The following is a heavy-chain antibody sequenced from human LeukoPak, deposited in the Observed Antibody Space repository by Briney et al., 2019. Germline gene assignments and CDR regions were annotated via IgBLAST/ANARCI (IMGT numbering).Heavy chain of an antibody. D-gene: IGHD1-14*01. Sequence: KIGESLKISCKGSGHSFNNYWIGWVRQMPGRGLEWMGIIYPGDSDTRYSPSFQGQVTISADKSISTAYLQWSSLKASDTAMYYCARPRNTEFDYWGQGTLVTVSS. CDR2: IYPGDSDT. CDR1: GHSFNNYW. V-gene: IGHV5-51*01. J-gene: IGHJ4*02. CDR3: ARPRNTEFDY.